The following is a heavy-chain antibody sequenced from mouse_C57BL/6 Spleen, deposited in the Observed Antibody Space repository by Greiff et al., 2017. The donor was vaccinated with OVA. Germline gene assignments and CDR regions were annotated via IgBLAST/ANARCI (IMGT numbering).Heavy chain of an antibody. V-gene: IGHV1-55*01. CDR1: GYTFTSYW. D-gene: IGHD2-2*01. J-gene: IGHJ3*01. CDR3: ARVGLHAQFAY. CDR2: IYPGSGST. Sequence: QVQLQQPGAELVKPGASVKMSCKASGYTFTSYWITWVKQRPGQGLEWIGDIYPGSGSTNYNEKFKGKATLTVDKSSSTAYMQLSSLTSEDSAVYYCARVGLHAQFAYWGQGTPVTVSA.